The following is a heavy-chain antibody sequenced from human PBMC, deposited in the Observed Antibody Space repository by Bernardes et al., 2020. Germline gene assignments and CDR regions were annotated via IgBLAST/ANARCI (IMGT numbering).Heavy chain of an antibody. J-gene: IGHJ4*02. CDR2: ISSSSSYI. V-gene: IGHV3-21*01. Sequence: GGSLRLSCAASGFTFSSNSMSWVRQAPGKGLEWVSSISSSSSYIYYADSVKGRFTISRDNAKNSLYLQMNSLRAEDTAVYYCARDFLGDAYNRNYFHGALDYWGQGTLVTVSS. CDR1: GFTFSSNS. CDR3: ARDFLGDAYNRNYFHGALDY. D-gene: IGHD1-7*01.